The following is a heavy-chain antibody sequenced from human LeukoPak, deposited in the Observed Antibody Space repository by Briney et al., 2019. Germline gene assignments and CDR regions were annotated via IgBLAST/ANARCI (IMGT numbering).Heavy chain of an antibody. CDR1: GGTFSSYT. CDR3: ARGPYRRLDY. CDR2: MNPNSGNT. V-gene: IGHV1-8*02. D-gene: IGHD3-16*02. J-gene: IGHJ4*02. Sequence: ASVKVSCRASGGTFSSYTISWVRQAAGQGLEWMGWMNPNSGNTGYAQKLQGRVTMTRNTSITTAYMELSSLRFEDTAVYYCARGPYRRLDYWGQGTLVTVSS.